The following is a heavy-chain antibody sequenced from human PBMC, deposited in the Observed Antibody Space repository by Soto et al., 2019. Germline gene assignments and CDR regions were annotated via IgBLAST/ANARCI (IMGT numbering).Heavy chain of an antibody. CDR2: ISGSGGST. CDR1: GFTFSSGFTFSSYA. CDR3: AMAYDSSGYYQYYFDY. J-gene: IGHJ4*02. Sequence: GGSLRLSCAASGFTFSSGFTFSSYAMSWVRQAPGKGLEWVSAISGSGGSTYYSDSVKGRFTTSRDNSKNTLYLQMNSLRAEDTAVYHCAMAYDSSGYYQYYFDYWGQGTLVTVSS. D-gene: IGHD3-22*01. V-gene: IGHV3-23*01.